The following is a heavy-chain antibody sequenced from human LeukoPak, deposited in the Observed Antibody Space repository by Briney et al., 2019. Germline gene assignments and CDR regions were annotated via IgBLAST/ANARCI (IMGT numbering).Heavy chain of an antibody. V-gene: IGHV3-11*01. Sequence: GGSLRLSCAASGFTFSDYYMSWIRQAPGKGLERVSYISSSGSTIYYADSVKGRFTISRDSAKNSLYLQMNSLRAEDTAVYYCARDRYYYDSSGYYSFEYWGQGTLVTVSS. D-gene: IGHD3-22*01. CDR3: ARDRYYYDSSGYYSFEY. CDR2: ISSSGSTI. J-gene: IGHJ4*02. CDR1: GFTFSDYY.